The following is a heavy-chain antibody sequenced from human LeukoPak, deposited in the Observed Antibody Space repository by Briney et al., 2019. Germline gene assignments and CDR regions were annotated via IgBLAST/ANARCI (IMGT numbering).Heavy chain of an antibody. J-gene: IGHJ2*01. CDR2: IYYSGST. CDR1: GGSISNYY. Sequence: SETLSLTCTVSGGSISNYYWTWIRQPPGKGLESIGYIYYSGSTNYNPSLKSRVTISIDTSKNQLSLKLSSVTAADTAVYYCARPGDTSGYYWYFDLWGRGTLVTVSS. V-gene: IGHV4-59*08. CDR3: ARPGDTSGYYWYFDL. D-gene: IGHD3-22*01.